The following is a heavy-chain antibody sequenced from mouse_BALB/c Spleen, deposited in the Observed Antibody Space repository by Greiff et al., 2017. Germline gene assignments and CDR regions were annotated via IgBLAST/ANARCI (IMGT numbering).Heavy chain of an antibody. CDR1: GFTFSSYT. D-gene: IGHD2-4*01. Sequence: EVMLVESGGGLVQPGGSLKLSCAASGFTFSSYTMSWVRQTPEKRLEWVAYISNGGGSTYYPDTVKGRFTISRDNAKNTLYLQMSSLKSEDTAMYYCARHPTYDYDGAWFAYWGQGTLVTVSA. CDR2: ISNGGGST. CDR3: ARHPTYDYDGAWFAY. J-gene: IGHJ3*01. V-gene: IGHV5-12-2*01.